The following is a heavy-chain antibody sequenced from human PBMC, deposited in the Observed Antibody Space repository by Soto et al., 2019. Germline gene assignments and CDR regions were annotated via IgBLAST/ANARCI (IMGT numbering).Heavy chain of an antibody. D-gene: IGHD3-22*01. CDR1: GGPFSSQA. V-gene: IGHV1-69*01. Sequence: QVQVEQSGAEVKKPGSSLKVSCKTSGGPFSSQAFNWVRQARGHGLEWMGGIIPLLGSTTYAQKFQDRVTFTADESTSTVYMELRSRSSEDTATYFCAMSDGPYFDYVIDVWGRGTTVTVSS. CDR3: AMSDGPYFDYVIDV. CDR2: IIPLLGST. J-gene: IGHJ6*02.